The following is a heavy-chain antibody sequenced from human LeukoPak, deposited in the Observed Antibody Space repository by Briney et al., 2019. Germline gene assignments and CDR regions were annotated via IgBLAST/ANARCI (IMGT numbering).Heavy chain of an antibody. Sequence: ASVKVSCKASGYTFTSYYMHWVRQAPGQGLEWMGIINPSGDSTSYAQKFQGRDTMTRDTSTTTVYMNLRSLRSEDTAVYYCARGRYYTDTSGFSPLDPWGQGTLVTVSS. CDR1: GYTFTSYY. CDR2: INPSGDST. D-gene: IGHD3-22*01. CDR3: ARGRYYTDTSGFSPLDP. V-gene: IGHV1-46*01. J-gene: IGHJ5*02.